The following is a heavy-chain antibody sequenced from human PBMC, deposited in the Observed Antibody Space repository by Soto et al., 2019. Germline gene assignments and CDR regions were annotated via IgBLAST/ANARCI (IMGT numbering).Heavy chain of an antibody. CDR2: IYYSGST. CDR1: GGSISSYY. Sequence: SETLSLTSPFSGGSISSYYWIWIRQPPGKGLEWIGYIYYSGSTNYNPSLKSRVTISVDTSKNQFSLKLSSVTAADTAVYYCARTHIGGSYRPLNWFDPWGQGTLVTVSS. CDR3: ARTHIGGSYRPLNWFDP. D-gene: IGHD3-16*02. V-gene: IGHV4-59*01. J-gene: IGHJ5*02.